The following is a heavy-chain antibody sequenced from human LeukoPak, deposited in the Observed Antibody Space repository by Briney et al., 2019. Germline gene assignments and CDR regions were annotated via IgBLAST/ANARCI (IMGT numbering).Heavy chain of an antibody. CDR3: ARDLIVYGSGSYFDY. CDR1: GDSFTTYS. D-gene: IGHD3-10*01. J-gene: IGHJ4*02. V-gene: IGHV1-3*01. CDR2: INVGNGNT. Sequence: ASVKVSCKASGDSFTTYSIHWVRQAPGQGLEWMAWINVGNGNTKYSQKFQGRVTITTDTSASTAYMELSSLRSEDTAVYFCARDLIVYGSGSYFDYWGQGTLVTVSS.